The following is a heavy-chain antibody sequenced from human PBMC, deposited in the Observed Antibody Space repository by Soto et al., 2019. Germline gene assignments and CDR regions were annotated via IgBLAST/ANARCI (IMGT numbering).Heavy chain of an antibody. CDR1: GGTFSSYT. CDR2: IIPILGIA. J-gene: IGHJ4*02. V-gene: IGHV1-69*02. D-gene: IGHD3-10*01. Sequence: QVQLVQSGAEVKKPGSSVKVSCKASGGTFSSYTISWMRQAPGQGLEWMGRIIPILGIANYAQKFQGRVTITADKSTSTAYMELSSLRSEDTAVYYCARGYYGSGSLDYWGQGTLVTVSS. CDR3: ARGYYGSGSLDY.